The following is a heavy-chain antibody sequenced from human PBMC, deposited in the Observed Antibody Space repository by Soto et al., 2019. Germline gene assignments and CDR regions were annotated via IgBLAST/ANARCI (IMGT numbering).Heavy chain of an antibody. J-gene: IGHJ3*02. CDR2: IKQDGSEK. CDR1: GFTFSSYW. Sequence: GGSLRLSCAASGFTFSSYWMSWVRQAPGKGLEWMANIKQDGSEKYYVDSVKGRFTISRDNAKNSLYLQMNSLRAEDTAVYYCARDRGRLGYFYWPPYAFDIWGQGTMVTVSS. D-gene: IGHD3-9*01. CDR3: ARDRGRLGYFYWPPYAFDI. V-gene: IGHV3-7*01.